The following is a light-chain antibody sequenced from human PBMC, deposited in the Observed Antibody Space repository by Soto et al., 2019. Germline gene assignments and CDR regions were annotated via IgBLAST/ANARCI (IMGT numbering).Light chain of an antibody. Sequence: DIQMTQSPSSLSASVGDRVTITCRASQSISSYLNWYQQKPGKAPKLLIYAASSLQSVVPSRFSGGGSGTYFSLTISSLLTDDFATSYCNQSYSLLTFGQGTKMDIK. CDR3: NQSYSLLT. J-gene: IGKJ1*01. CDR1: QSISSY. V-gene: IGKV1-39*01. CDR2: AAS.